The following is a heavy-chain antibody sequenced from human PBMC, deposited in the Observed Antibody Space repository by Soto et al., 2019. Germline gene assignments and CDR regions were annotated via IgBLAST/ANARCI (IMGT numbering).Heavy chain of an antibody. CDR1: GFTFSSYG. V-gene: IGHV3-30*18. CDR2: ISYDGSNK. D-gene: IGHD3-10*01. Sequence: QVQLVESGGGVVQPGRSLRLSCAASGFTFSSYGMHWVRQAPGKGLEWVAVISYDGSNKYYADSVKGRFTISRDNSKNTLYLQMNSLRAEDTAVYYCAKPTHYYGSGLDYWGQGTLVTVSS. CDR3: AKPTHYYGSGLDY. J-gene: IGHJ4*02.